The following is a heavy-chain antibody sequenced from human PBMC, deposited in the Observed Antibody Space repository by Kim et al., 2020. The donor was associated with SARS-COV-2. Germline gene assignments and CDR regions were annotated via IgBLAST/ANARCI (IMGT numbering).Heavy chain of an antibody. J-gene: IGHJ4*02. Sequence: ASVKVSCKASGYTFTSYGISWVRQAPGQGLEWMGWISAYNGNTNYAQKLQGRVTMTTDTSTSTAYMELRSLRSDDTAVYYCARDRFRWLRPNPIDYWGQGTLVTVSS. V-gene: IGHV1-18*04. CDR1: GYTFTSYG. D-gene: IGHD5-12*01. CDR2: ISAYNGNT. CDR3: ARDRFRWLRPNPIDY.